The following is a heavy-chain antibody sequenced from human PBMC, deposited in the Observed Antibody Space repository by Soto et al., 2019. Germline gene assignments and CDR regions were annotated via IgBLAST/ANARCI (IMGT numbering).Heavy chain of an antibody. CDR1: GFTFGSYA. CDR2: ISGSGGST. CDR3: AKDRCSGGSCYFDY. D-gene: IGHD2-15*01. Sequence: GGSLRLSCAASGFTFGSYAMSWVRQAPGKGLEWVSAISGSGGSTYYADSVKGRFTISRDNSKNTLYLQMNSLRAEDTAVYYCAKDRCSGGSCYFDYWGQGTLVTVSS. V-gene: IGHV3-23*01. J-gene: IGHJ4*02.